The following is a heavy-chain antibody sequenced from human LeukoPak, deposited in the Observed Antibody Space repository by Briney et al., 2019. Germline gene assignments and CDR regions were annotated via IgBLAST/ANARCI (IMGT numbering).Heavy chain of an antibody. CDR3: ARDRRSMITFGGVPGY. Sequence: GGSLRLSCAASGFTFSSYWMHWVRQAPGKGLVWVSRINSDGSSTSYADSVKGRFTISRDNAKNTLYPQMNSLRAEDTAVYYCARDRRSMITFGGVPGYWGQGTLVTVSS. CDR2: INSDGSST. CDR1: GFTFSSYW. J-gene: IGHJ4*02. D-gene: IGHD3-16*01. V-gene: IGHV3-74*01.